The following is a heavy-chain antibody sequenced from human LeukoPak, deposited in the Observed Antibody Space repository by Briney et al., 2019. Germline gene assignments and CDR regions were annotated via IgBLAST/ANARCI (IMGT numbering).Heavy chain of an antibody. Sequence: GRSLRLSCAASGFTFSSYAMHWVRQAPGKGLEWVAVISYDGSNKYYADSVKGRFTISRDNSKNTLYLQMNSLRAEDTAVYYCAKDRYGSVSGGFDIWGQGTTVTVSS. D-gene: IGHD3-10*01. CDR2: ISYDGSNK. V-gene: IGHV3-30-3*01. CDR1: GFTFSSYA. CDR3: AKDRYGSVSGGFDI. J-gene: IGHJ3*02.